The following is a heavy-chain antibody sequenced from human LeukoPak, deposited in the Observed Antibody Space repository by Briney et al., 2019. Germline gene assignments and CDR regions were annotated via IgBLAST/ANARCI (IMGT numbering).Heavy chain of an antibody. CDR1: GGSISSSPYF. CDR3: ARHVEYSGSYGAFDI. V-gene: IGHV4-39*01. Sequence: SETLSLTCTVSGGSISSSPYFWGWIRQPPGKEPEWIGSISFSGTTHYNPSLKSQVSLSVDTSKNQFSLKLSSVTAADTTLYYCARHVEYSGSYGAFDIWGQGTMVTVSS. CDR2: ISFSGTT. J-gene: IGHJ3*02. D-gene: IGHD1-26*01.